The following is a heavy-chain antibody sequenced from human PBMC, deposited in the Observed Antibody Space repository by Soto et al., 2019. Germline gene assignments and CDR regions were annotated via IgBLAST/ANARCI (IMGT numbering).Heavy chain of an antibody. CDR1: GYTFTCYG. CDR3: ARDSPPVDY. J-gene: IGHJ4*02. V-gene: IGHV1-18*01. CDR2: ISAYNGNT. Sequence: QVQLVQSGAEVKKPGASVKVSCKASGYTFTCYGVSWVRQAPGQGLEWMGWISAYNGNTKYAQKLQGRVTMTTDTSTNTAYMDLRSLRSDDTAVYYCARDSPPVDYWGQGTLVAVSS.